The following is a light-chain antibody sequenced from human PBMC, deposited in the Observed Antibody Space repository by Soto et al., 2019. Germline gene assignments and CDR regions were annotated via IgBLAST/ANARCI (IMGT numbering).Light chain of an antibody. CDR3: YTWRTGLLV. CDR1: SGNSSAA. Sequence: QSVLTQSPSASASLGASVKLTCTLSSGNSSAAIAWHQHQPDKGPPYLLQVYSDGSLIKGDANPDRCSGSSSGAARSLTSSSLQSEAEAYYYSYTWRTGLLVFGGGTKLTVL. J-gene: IGLJ2*01. CDR2: VYSDGSL. V-gene: IGLV4-69*01.